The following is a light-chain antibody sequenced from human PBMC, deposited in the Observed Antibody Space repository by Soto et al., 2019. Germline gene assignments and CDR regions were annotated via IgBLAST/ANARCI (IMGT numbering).Light chain of an antibody. Sequence: QPVLTQSPSASASLGASVKLTCTLRSGHSSYTIAWHQQQPEKGPRYLMKLNSDGSHSKGDGIPDRFSGSSSGAERYLTICILQSEDEADYYCQTLGTGIRVFGGGTKLTVL. CDR2: LNSDGSH. CDR1: SGHSSYT. V-gene: IGLV4-69*01. J-gene: IGLJ2*01. CDR3: QTLGTGIRV.